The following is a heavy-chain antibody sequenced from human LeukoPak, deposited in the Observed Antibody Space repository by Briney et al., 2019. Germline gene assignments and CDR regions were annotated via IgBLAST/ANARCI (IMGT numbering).Heavy chain of an antibody. CDR2: INYSGRA. Sequence: SETLSLTCAVYVGSFSGYHWSWIRQSPGKGLEWIGEINYSGRANYNPSLQSRVIISVDTSKNQFSLRLSSVTVADTAVYYCARSAFDSSGWKGNDYWGQGTLVTVSS. J-gene: IGHJ4*02. D-gene: IGHD6-19*01. CDR3: ARSAFDSSGWKGNDY. CDR1: VGSFSGYH. V-gene: IGHV4-34*01.